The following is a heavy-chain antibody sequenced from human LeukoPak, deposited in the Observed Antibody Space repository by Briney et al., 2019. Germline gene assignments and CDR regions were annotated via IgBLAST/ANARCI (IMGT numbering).Heavy chain of an antibody. CDR2: ISGSGGRT. J-gene: IGHJ6*02. CDR3: AQGGSEIYYFYHGMDV. D-gene: IGHD3-10*01. Sequence: PGGSLRLSCAASGFTFSNYAMSWVRQAPGKGLEWVSAISGSGGRTYYADSVKGRFTISRDNSKNTVYLQMNSLRAEDTAVYHCAQGGSEIYYFYHGMDVWGRGTTVTVSS. V-gene: IGHV3-23*01. CDR1: GFTFSNYA.